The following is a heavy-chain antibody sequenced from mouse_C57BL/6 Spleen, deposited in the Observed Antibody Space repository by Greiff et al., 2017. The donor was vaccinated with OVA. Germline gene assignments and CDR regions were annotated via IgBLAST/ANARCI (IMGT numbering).Heavy chain of an antibody. V-gene: IGHV5-6*01. CDR3: ARRRDGVTPAGLAY. J-gene: IGHJ3*01. Sequence: EVQLVESGGDLVKPGGSLKLSCAASGFTFSSYGMSWVRQTPDKRLEWVATISSGGSYTYYPDSVKGRFTISRDNAKNTLYLQMSSLKSEDTAMDYCARRRDGVTPAGLAYWGQGTLVTVSA. CDR2: ISSGGSYT. CDR1: GFTFSSYG. D-gene: IGHD2-2*01.